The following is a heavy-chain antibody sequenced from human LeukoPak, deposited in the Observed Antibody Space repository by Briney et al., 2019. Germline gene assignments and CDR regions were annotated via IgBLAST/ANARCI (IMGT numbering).Heavy chain of an antibody. CDR2: IYHSGST. J-gene: IGHJ5*02. CDR1: GGSISSSNW. V-gene: IGHV4-4*02. CDR3: ARAYSSSWRHYNWFDP. D-gene: IGHD6-13*01. Sequence: SETLSLTCAVSGGSISSSNWWSWVRQPPGKGLEWIGEIYHSGSTNYNLSLKSRVTISVDKSKNQFSLKLSSVTAADTAVYYCARAYSSSWRHYNWFDPWGQGTLVTVSS.